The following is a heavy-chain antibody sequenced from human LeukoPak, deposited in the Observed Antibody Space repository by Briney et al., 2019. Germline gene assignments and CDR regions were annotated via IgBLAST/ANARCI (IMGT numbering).Heavy chain of an antibody. Sequence: SETLSLTCAVSGYSISSASYWGWIRQPPGKGLEWIGNIYHSGSPYYNPSLKSRVTISVDTSKNQFSLKLGSVTAADTAVYYCARPISSQGYFGVVIDWGQGTLVTVSS. V-gene: IGHV4-38-2*01. J-gene: IGHJ4*02. CDR1: GYSISSASY. D-gene: IGHD3-3*01. CDR3: ARPISSQGYFGVVID. CDR2: IYHSGSP.